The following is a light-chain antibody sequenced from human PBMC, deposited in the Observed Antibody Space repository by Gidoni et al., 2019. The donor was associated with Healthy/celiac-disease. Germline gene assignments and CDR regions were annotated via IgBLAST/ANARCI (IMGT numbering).Light chain of an antibody. CDR3: QQYYSYPVA. V-gene: IGKV1-8*01. CDR2: AAS. Sequence: IRMTPSPSSFSASTGDRVTITCRASQGSSSYLAWYQQKPGKAPKLLIYAASNLQSGVPSRFSGSGSGTDFTLTISCLQSEDFATYYCQQYYSYPVAFGQGTKVEIK. J-gene: IGKJ1*01. CDR1: QGSSSY.